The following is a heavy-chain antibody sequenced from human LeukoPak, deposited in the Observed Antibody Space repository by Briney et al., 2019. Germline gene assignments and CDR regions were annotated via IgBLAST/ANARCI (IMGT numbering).Heavy chain of an antibody. CDR2: IWYDGSDK. D-gene: IGHD6-19*01. J-gene: IGHJ4*02. Sequence: GGSLRLSCAASGFTFRTYGMHWVRQAPGKGLEWVAVIWYDGSDKYHADSVKGRFTISRDNSKNMLYLQMNSLRAEDTAVYYCASSSGWYLSSDYWGQGTPVTVSS. V-gene: IGHV3-33*01. CDR3: ASSSGWYLSSDY. CDR1: GFTFRTYG.